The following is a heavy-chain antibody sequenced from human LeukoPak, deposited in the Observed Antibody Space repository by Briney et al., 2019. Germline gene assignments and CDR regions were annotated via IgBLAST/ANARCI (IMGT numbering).Heavy chain of an antibody. D-gene: IGHD3-22*01. CDR3: ARAPYDSSGYYPFDY. CDR2: IYHSGST. J-gene: IGHJ4*02. Sequence: PSQTLSLTCAVSGGSISSGGYSWSWIRQPPGKGLEWIGYIYHSGSTYYNPSLKSRVTISVDRSKNQFSLKLSSVTAADTAVYYCARAPYDSSGYYPFDYWGQGTLVTVSS. V-gene: IGHV4-30-2*01. CDR1: GGSISSGGYS.